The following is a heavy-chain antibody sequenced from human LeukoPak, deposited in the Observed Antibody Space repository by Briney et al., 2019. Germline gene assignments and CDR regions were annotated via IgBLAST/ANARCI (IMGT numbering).Heavy chain of an antibody. CDR1: GFTFSSYW. Sequence: QSGGSLRLSCAASGFTFSSYWMHWVRQAPGKGLVWVSRINSDGSSTSYADSVKGRLTIPRDNAKNTLYLQMNSLRAEDTAVYYCARDRGDFWSGYADYWGQGTLVTVSS. J-gene: IGHJ4*02. D-gene: IGHD3-3*01. V-gene: IGHV3-74*01. CDR3: ARDRGDFWSGYADY. CDR2: INSDGSST.